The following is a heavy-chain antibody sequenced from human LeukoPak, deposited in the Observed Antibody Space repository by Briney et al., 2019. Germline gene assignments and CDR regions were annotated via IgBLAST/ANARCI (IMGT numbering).Heavy chain of an antibody. CDR2: IWYDGSNK. V-gene: IGHV3-33*01. Sequence: PGRSLRLSCAASGFTFSSYGMHWVRQAPGKGLEWVAVIWYDGSNKYYADSVKGRFTISRDNSKNTLYLQMNSLRAEDTAVYYCARANYYDSSGYPGAFDIWGQGTMVPVSS. D-gene: IGHD3-22*01. CDR1: GFTFSSYG. J-gene: IGHJ3*02. CDR3: ARANYYDSSGYPGAFDI.